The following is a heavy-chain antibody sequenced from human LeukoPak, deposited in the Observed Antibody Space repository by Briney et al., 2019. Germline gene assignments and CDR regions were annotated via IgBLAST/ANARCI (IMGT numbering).Heavy chain of an antibody. CDR3: ARSVGPFDY. CDR2: ISSSSTI. Sequence: PGGSLRLSCAASGFTFSSYSMNWVRQAPGKGLEWVSYISSSSTIYYADSVKGRFTISRDNAKNSLYPQMNSLRAEDTAVYYCARSVGPFDYWGQGTLVTVSS. CDR1: GFTFSSYS. J-gene: IGHJ4*02. V-gene: IGHV3-48*01. D-gene: IGHD1-26*01.